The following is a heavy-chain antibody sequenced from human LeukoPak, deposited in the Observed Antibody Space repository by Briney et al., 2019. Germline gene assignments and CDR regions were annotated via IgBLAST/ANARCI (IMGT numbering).Heavy chain of an antibody. J-gene: IGHJ3*02. Sequence: GGSLRLSCAASGFTFSNNWMSWVRQAPGKGLEWVANIKPDGSEKYYVDSVKGRFTISRDNAKNSLYLQMNSLRADDTAVYYCAKERGTSGECAFDIWGQGTMVTVSS. D-gene: IGHD3-10*01. CDR1: GFTFSNNW. CDR2: IKPDGSEK. CDR3: AKERGTSGECAFDI. V-gene: IGHV3-7*03.